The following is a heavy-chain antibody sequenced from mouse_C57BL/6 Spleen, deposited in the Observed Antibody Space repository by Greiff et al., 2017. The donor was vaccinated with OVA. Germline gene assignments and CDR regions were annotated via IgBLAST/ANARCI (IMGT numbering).Heavy chain of an antibody. J-gene: IGHJ2*01. Sequence: EVMLVESGPELVKPGASVKMSCKASGYTFTDYNMHWVKQSHGKSLEWIGYINPNNGGTSYNQKFKGKATLTVNKSSSTAYMELRSLTSEDSAVYYCARDYGYFDYGGQGTTLTVSS. CDR2: INPNNGGT. CDR3: ARDYGYFDY. D-gene: IGHD1-1*01. V-gene: IGHV1-22*01. CDR1: GYTFTDYN.